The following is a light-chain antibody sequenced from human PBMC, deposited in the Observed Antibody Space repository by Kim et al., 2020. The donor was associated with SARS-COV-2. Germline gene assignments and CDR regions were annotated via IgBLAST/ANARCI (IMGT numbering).Light chain of an antibody. Sequence: QSALTQPPSVSGSPGQSVTISCTGTSSDVGGYNRVSWFQQSPATAPKLIIFEVTNRPSGVPDRFSGSKSDNTASLTISGLQAEDEADYYCSSYTGSTVFVFGTGTKVTVL. CDR1: SSDVGGYNR. CDR3: SSYTGSTVFV. V-gene: IGLV2-18*02. CDR2: EVT. J-gene: IGLJ1*01.